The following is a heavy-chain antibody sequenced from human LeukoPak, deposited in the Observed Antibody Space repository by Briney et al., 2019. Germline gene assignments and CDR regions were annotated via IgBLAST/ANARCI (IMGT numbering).Heavy chain of an antibody. CDR3: AKIAPWGAVTTTDGFDY. J-gene: IGHJ4*02. CDR1: GFSFSNYA. Sequence: GSLRLSCAASGFSFSNYAMSWVRQAPGKGLEWVSSISDSGAATYYADSVKGRFTISRDNSKNTLYLQLNSLGAEDTAVYYCAKIAPWGAVTTTDGFDYWGQGTLVTVSS. CDR2: ISDSGAAT. D-gene: IGHD4-17*01. V-gene: IGHV3-23*01.